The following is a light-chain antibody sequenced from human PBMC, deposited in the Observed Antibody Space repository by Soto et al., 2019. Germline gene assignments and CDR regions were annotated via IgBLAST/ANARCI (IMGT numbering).Light chain of an antibody. J-gene: IGKJ5*01. V-gene: IGKV1-12*01. Sequence: EIQMIQTTSSVSASVGDRITITCRASQDISTWLAWYQHKPGKAXKLLIYAASSLFSGVPSRFSGIDSGTDFTPTISSLQPEDFATYYCQQADSLPLVTFGQVTRLDI. CDR2: AAS. CDR1: QDISTW. CDR3: QQADSLPLVT.